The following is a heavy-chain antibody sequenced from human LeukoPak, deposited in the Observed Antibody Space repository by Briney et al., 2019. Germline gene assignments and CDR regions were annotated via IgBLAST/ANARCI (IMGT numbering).Heavy chain of an antibody. V-gene: IGHV4-4*07. J-gene: IGHJ6*02. CDR2: MYTSGST. CDR3: ASRPGSGYYYGTDV. Sequence: SETLSLTCTVSGGSISSYFWSWIRQPAGKGLEWIGLMYTSGSTKYNPSLKSRVTMSVDTSKNQFSLKLSSVTAADTAVYYCASRPGSGYYYGTDVWGQGTTVTVSS. D-gene: IGHD6-19*01. CDR1: GGSISSYF.